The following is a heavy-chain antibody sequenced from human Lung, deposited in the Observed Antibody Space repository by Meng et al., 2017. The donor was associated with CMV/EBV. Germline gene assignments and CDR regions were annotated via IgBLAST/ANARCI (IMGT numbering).Heavy chain of an antibody. D-gene: IGHD6-6*01. J-gene: IGHJ6*02. CDR1: GYTFTKYW. CDR2: VYPGDSDM. V-gene: IGHV5-51*01. CDR3: ARRGEDSSLPDYYFYGMDV. Sequence: GEXXKISCKGSGYTFTKYWIGWVRQMPGKGLEWMGIVYPGDSDMRYSPSFQGQVTISADKSINTAYLQWSSLKASDSAMYYCARRGEDSSLPDYYFYGMDVXGQGXTVTVSS.